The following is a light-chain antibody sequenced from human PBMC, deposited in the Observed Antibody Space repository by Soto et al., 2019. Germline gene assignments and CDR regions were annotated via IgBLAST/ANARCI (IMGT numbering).Light chain of an antibody. J-gene: IGLJ1*01. Sequence: SVLTHPASVSGSPGQSITISCTGTSSDVGGYNYVSWYQQHPVKAPKLMIYDVTNRPSGVSDRFSGSKSGNTASLTISGLQAEDEADYYCSSYTSSSTPYVFGTGTKVTVL. CDR2: DVT. V-gene: IGLV2-14*01. CDR3: SSYTSSSTPYV. CDR1: SSDVGGYNY.